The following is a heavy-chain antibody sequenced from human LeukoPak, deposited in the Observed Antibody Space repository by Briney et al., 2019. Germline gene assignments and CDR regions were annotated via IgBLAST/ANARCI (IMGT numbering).Heavy chain of an antibody. CDR1: GFTFSNAW. V-gene: IGHV3-30*02. J-gene: IGHJ4*02. D-gene: IGHD3-10*01. CDR2: IRYDGSNK. Sequence: GESLRLSCAASGFTFSNAWMSWFRQAPGKGLEWVAFIRYDGSNKYYADSVKGRFTISRDNSKNTLYLQMNSLRAEDTAVYYCAKDEVRQIDYWGQGTLVTVSS. CDR3: AKDEVRQIDY.